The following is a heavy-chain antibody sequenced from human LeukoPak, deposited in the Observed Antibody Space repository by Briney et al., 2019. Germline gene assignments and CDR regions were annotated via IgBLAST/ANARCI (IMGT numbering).Heavy chain of an antibody. CDR2: MSGSGGST. CDR3: AKGQVSATLVRFDY. D-gene: IGHD2-21*02. J-gene: IGHJ4*02. CDR1: GFTFTSYG. V-gene: IGHV3-23*01. Sequence: GGSLRLSCVASGFTFTSYGMSWVRQAPGKGLEGVSTMSGSGGSTYNADSVKGRFTISRDNSKNTLYLQMNSLRAEDTAVYYCAKGQVSATLVRFDYWGQGTLVTVSS.